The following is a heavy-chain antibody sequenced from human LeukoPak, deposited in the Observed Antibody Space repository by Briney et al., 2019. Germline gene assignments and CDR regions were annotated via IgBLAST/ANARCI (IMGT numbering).Heavy chain of an antibody. J-gene: IGHJ6*03. V-gene: IGHV1-8*01. D-gene: IGHD1-7*01. CDR3: ARGLYPRARWYNWNYDGGYYYYYMDV. CDR2: MNPNSGNT. CDR1: GYTFTSYD. Sequence: ASVKVSCKASGYTFTSYDINWARQATGQGLEWMGWMNPNSGNTGYAQKFQGRVTMTRNTSISTAYMELSSLRSEDTAVYYCARGLYPRARWYNWNYDGGYYYYYMDVWGKGTTVTVSS.